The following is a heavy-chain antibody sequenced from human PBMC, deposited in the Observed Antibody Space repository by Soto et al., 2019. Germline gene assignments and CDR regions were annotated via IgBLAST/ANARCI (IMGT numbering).Heavy chain of an antibody. D-gene: IGHD2-2*01. V-gene: IGHV1-46*01. CDR1: GYTFTNYY. Sequence: GASVKVSCKASGYTFTNYYMHWVRQAPGQGLEWMGIINPSGGSTSYAQKFQGRVTMTRDTSTSTVYMELSSLTSEDTAVYYCAREGLVLVPTSVNSDYYYYAMDVWGQGTTVTVSS. CDR2: INPSGGST. J-gene: IGHJ6*02. CDR3: AREGLVLVPTSVNSDYYYYAMDV.